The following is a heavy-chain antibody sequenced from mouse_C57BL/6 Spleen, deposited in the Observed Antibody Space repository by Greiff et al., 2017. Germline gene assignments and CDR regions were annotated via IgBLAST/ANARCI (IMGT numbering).Heavy chain of an antibody. CDR2: INYDGSST. D-gene: IGHD4-1*01. Sequence: EVMLVESEGGLVQPGSSMKLSCTASGFTFSDYYMAWVRQVPEKGLEWVANINYDGSSTYYLDSLKSRFIISRDNAKNILYLQMSSLKSEDTATYYCARAELGYYFDYWGQGTTLTVSS. V-gene: IGHV5-16*01. CDR3: ARAELGYYFDY. CDR1: GFTFSDYY. J-gene: IGHJ2*01.